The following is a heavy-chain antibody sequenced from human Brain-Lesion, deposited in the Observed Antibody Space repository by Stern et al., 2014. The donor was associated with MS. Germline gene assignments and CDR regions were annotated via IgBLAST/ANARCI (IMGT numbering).Heavy chain of an antibody. V-gene: IGHV3-33*01. J-gene: IGHJ5*02. CDR2: IWNDGSNK. CDR1: GFTFSIYG. CDR3: ARDNGGYVDR. Sequence: ESGGSVVQPGRSLRLSCAASGFTFSIYGMHWVRQAPGKGLEWVTVIWNDGSNKYYTDSVKGRFTISRDNSKGTLFLQMNSLRVEDTAVYYCARDNGGYVDRWGQGTLVTVSS. D-gene: IGHD5-12*01.